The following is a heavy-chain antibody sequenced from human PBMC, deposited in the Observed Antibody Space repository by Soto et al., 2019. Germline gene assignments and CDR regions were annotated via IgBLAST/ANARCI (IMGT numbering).Heavy chain of an antibody. Sequence: EVQLLESGGGLVQPGGSLRLSCAASGFTFSSYAMNWVRQAPGKGLEWVSIISGSGDNTYYADSVKGRFTISRDNTKNTLYLQMNSLRAEDTAVYYCANKFFSGSGSYRGWFDPWGQGTLVTVSS. J-gene: IGHJ5*02. CDR1: GFTFSSYA. CDR3: ANKFFSGSGSYRGWFDP. V-gene: IGHV3-23*01. CDR2: ISGSGDNT. D-gene: IGHD3-10*01.